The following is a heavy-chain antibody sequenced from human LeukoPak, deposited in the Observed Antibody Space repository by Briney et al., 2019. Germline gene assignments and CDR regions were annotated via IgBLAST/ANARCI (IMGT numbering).Heavy chain of an antibody. J-gene: IGHJ6*02. Sequence: GGSLRLSCAASGFTVSDNYMNWVRQAPGKGLEWVSVIYKDGTTNYADSVKGRFTISRDTSKNTLDLQMNSLRAEDTALYYCARDPGSINGMDVWGQGTTVTVSS. CDR2: IYKDGTT. CDR3: ARDPGSINGMDV. D-gene: IGHD2/OR15-2a*01. CDR1: GFTVSDNY. V-gene: IGHV3-66*01.